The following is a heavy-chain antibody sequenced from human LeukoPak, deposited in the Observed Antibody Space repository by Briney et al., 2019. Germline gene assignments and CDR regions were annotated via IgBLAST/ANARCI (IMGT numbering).Heavy chain of an antibody. D-gene: IGHD3-10*01. CDR3: ARDGSGSYYKWFDP. CDR1: GGSMSSYY. J-gene: IGHJ5*02. Sequence: SETLSLTCTVSGGSMSSYYWGWIRQPPGKGLEWIGYIYYIGSTNYNPSLKSRVTISVDTSKNQFSLKLSSVTAADTAVYYCARDGSGSYYKWFDPWGQGTLVTVSS. V-gene: IGHV4-59*01. CDR2: IYYIGST.